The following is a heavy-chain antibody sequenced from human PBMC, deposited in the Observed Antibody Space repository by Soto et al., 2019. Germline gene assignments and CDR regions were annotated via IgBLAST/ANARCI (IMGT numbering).Heavy chain of an antibody. V-gene: IGHV3-30*03. CDR1: GFPFSSYG. CDR2: ISYDGTNQ. Sequence: QVQLVESGGGVVQPGRSLRLSCAASGFPFSSYGMHWVRQAPGKGLDWVALISYDGTNQYYADSVKGRFTVSRDNSKNTLYLHLSSLRAEDTAVYYCAGGQYYFAYCGQGTLVSVSS. CDR3: AGGQYYFAY. D-gene: IGHD2-15*01. J-gene: IGHJ4*02.